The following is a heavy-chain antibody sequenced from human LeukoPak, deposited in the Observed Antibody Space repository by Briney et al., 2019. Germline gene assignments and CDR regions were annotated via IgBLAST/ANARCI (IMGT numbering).Heavy chain of an antibody. CDR3: ARLGYSYGEDYYYYYYMDV. Sequence: PSETLSLTCAVYGGSFSGYYWSWIRQPPGKGLEWIGEINHSGSTNYNPSLKSRVTISVDTSKNQFSLKLSSVTAADTAVYYCARLGYSYGEDYYYYYYMDVWGKGTTVTVSS. V-gene: IGHV4-34*01. CDR1: GGSFSGYY. J-gene: IGHJ6*03. CDR2: INHSGST. D-gene: IGHD5-18*01.